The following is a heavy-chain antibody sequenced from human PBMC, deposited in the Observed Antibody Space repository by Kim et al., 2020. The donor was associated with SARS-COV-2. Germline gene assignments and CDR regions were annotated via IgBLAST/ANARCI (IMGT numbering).Heavy chain of an antibody. J-gene: IGHJ4*02. CDR2: INHSGST. Sequence: SETLSLTCAVYGGSFSGYYWSWIRQPPGKGLEWIGEINHSGSTNYNPSLKSRVTISVDTSKNQFSLKLSSVTAADTAVYYCARESPLAVLGYWGQGTLVTVSS. CDR3: ARESPLAVLGY. V-gene: IGHV4-34*01. D-gene: IGHD3-10*01. CDR1: GGSFSGYY.